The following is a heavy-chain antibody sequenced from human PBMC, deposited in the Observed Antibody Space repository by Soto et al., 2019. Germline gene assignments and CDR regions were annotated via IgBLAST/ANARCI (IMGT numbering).Heavy chain of an antibody. CDR2: MNPNSGNT. J-gene: IGHJ4*02. CDR3: ASGVAGRSYQPLDF. Sequence: QVQLVQSGAEVKKPGASVKVSCKASGYTFTSYDINWVRQATGQGLEWMGWMNPNSGNTGYAQKFQGRVTMTRDTSINTADMELSSLRSEDTAVYYCASGVAGRSYQPLDFWGQGTLVTVSS. D-gene: IGHD2-15*01. CDR1: GYTFTSYD. V-gene: IGHV1-8*01.